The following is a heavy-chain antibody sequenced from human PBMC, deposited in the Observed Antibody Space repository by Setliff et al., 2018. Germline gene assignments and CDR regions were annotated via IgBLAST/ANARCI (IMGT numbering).Heavy chain of an antibody. CDR2: IKQDGSEK. CDR1: GFTFSSYW. D-gene: IGHD3-3*01. CDR3: ARDFSGRITIFGVVIGHWYFDL. J-gene: IGHJ2*01. Sequence: GGSLRLSCAASGFTFSSYWMSWVRQAPGKGLEWVANIKQDGSEKYYVDSVKGRFTISRDNAKNSLYLQMNSLRAEDTALYYCARDFSGRITIFGVVIGHWYFDLWGQGTLVTVSS. V-gene: IGHV3-7*01.